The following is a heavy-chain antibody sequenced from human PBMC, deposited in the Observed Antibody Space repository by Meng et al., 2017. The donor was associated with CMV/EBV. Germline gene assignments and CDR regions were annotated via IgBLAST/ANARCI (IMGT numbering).Heavy chain of an antibody. J-gene: IGHJ5*02. CDR3: ARGGGWYGRWFDP. Sequence: SVKVSCKASGGTFSSYAISWVRQAPGQGLEWMGGIIPIFGTANYAQKFQGRVTITTDESTSTAYMELSRLRSDDTAVYYCARGGGWYGRWFDPWGQGTLVTVSS. D-gene: IGHD6-19*01. V-gene: IGHV1-69*05. CDR1: GGTFSSYA. CDR2: IIPIFGTA.